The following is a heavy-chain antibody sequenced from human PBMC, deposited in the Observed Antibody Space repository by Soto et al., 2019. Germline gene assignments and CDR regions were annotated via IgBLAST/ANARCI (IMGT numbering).Heavy chain of an antibody. Sequence: EVQLLESGGGLVQPGGSLRLSCAASGFTCSFCAMNWVRQAPGKGLEWVSSIRGSGGDTYYADSVRGRFTITRDNTKNTLYLQMNSRRVEDTAVYYCVKGHRNSYDYVDYWGQGTLVTVSS. CDR3: VKGHRNSYDYVDY. CDR2: IRGSGGDT. V-gene: IGHV3-23*01. D-gene: IGHD2-21*01. J-gene: IGHJ4*02. CDR1: GFTCSFCA.